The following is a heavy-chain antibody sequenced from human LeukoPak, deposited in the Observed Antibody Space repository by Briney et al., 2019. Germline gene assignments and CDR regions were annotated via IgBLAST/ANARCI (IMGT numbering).Heavy chain of an antibody. Sequence: ASVKVSCRVSGYTLTELSMHWVRQAPGKGLEWMGGFDPEDGETIYAQRFQGRVTMTEDTSTDTAYMELSSLRSEDTAVYYCATDTTMSFDYWGQGTLVTVSS. CDR2: FDPEDGET. CDR1: GYTLTELS. D-gene: IGHD1-14*01. CDR3: ATDTTMSFDY. J-gene: IGHJ4*02. V-gene: IGHV1-24*01.